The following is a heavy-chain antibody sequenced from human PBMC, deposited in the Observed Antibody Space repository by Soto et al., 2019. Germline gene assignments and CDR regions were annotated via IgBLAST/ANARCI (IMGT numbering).Heavy chain of an antibody. D-gene: IGHD3-22*01. CDR3: AKDYYDSSGYPDAFDI. J-gene: IGHJ3*02. Sequence: EVQLLESGGGLVQPGGSLRLSCAASGFTFSSYAMSWVRQAPGKGLEWVSAISGSGGSTYYADSVKGRFTISRDNSKNTLYLQMNSLRAEDTAVYYCAKDYYDSSGYPDAFDIWGQGTMVTVSS. CDR1: GFTFSSYA. V-gene: IGHV3-23*01. CDR2: ISGSGGST.